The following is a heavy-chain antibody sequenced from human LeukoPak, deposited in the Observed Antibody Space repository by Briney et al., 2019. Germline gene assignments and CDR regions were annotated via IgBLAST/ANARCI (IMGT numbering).Heavy chain of an antibody. CDR1: GFTFSSYA. CDR2: ISGSGGST. Sequence: GGSLRLSCAASGFTFSSYAMSWVRQAPGKGLEWVSAISGSGGSTYYADSVKGRFTISKDNSKNTLYLQMNSLRAEDTAVYYCAKNVLLWFGIDYWGQGTPVTVSS. D-gene: IGHD3-10*01. J-gene: IGHJ4*02. CDR3: AKNVLLWFGIDY. V-gene: IGHV3-23*01.